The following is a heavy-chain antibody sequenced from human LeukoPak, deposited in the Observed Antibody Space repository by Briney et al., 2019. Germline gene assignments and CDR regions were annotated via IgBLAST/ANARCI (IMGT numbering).Heavy chain of an antibody. V-gene: IGHV3-33*01. CDR2: IWYDGSNK. J-gene: IGHJ4*02. CDR3: ARAQGYCDSSGYPIDY. Sequence: GGSLRLSCAASGFTFSRYGMHWVRQAPGKGLEWVAVIWYDGSNKYYADSVKGRFTISRDNSKNTLYLQMNSLRAEDTAVYYCARAQGYCDSSGYPIDYWGQGTLVTVSS. CDR1: GFTFSRYG. D-gene: IGHD3-22*01.